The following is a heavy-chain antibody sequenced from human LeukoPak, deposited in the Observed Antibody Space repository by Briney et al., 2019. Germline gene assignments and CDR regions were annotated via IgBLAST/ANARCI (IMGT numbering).Heavy chain of an antibody. CDR3: ARASGSYGSGSYNYYGMDV. CDR1: GYSISSGYY. J-gene: IGHJ6*04. Sequence: PSETLSLTCAVSGYSISSGYYWGWIRQPPGKGLEWIGSIFHSGSTYYNPSLKSRVNMSVDTSKNQISLKLSSVTAADTAVYYCARASGSYGSGSYNYYGMDVWGKGTTVTVSS. CDR2: IFHSGST. D-gene: IGHD3-10*01. V-gene: IGHV4-38-2*01.